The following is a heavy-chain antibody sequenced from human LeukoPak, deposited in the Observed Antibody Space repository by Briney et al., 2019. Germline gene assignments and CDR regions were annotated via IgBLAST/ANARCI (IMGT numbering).Heavy chain of an antibody. Sequence: GGSLRLSCAASGFTLSNYWMSWVRQAPGKGLEWVANMKQDGSVKYYVDSMKGRFTISRDNAKNSLYLQMSGLRAEDTAVYFCARIGYSSSSFDYWGQGVLVTVYS. J-gene: IGHJ4*02. CDR2: MKQDGSVK. CDR1: GFTLSNYW. D-gene: IGHD6-6*01. CDR3: ARIGYSSSSFDY. V-gene: IGHV3-7*03.